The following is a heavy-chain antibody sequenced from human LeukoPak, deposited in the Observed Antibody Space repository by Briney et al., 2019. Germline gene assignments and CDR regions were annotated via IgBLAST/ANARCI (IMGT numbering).Heavy chain of an antibody. J-gene: IGHJ5*02. Sequence: ASVKVSCKASGYTFTGYYMHWVRQAPGQGLEWMGWINPNSGGTNYTQKFQGRVTMTRDTSISTAYMELSRLRSDDTAVYYCARDNSVGDIAWWFDPWGQGTLVTVSS. CDR2: INPNSGGT. CDR1: GYTFTGYY. D-gene: IGHD3-16*02. V-gene: IGHV1-2*02. CDR3: ARDNSVGDIAWWFDP.